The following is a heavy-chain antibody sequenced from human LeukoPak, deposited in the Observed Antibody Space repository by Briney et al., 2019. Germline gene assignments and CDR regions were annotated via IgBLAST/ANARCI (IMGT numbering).Heavy chain of an antibody. Sequence: PSETLSLTCAVYGGSFSGYYWSWIRQPPGMGLEWIGEINHSGSTDYNPSLKSRVTISVDTSKNQFSLKLSSVTAADAAVYYCARHFLTGSGSPWDWGQGTLVTVSS. D-gene: IGHD3-10*01. CDR2: INHSGST. J-gene: IGHJ4*02. CDR1: GGSFSGYY. V-gene: IGHV4-34*01. CDR3: ARHFLTGSGSPWD.